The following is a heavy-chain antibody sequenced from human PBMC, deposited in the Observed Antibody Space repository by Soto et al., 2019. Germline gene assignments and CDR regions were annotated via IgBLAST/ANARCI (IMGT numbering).Heavy chain of an antibody. CDR3: ARDLFAAGSDALDI. J-gene: IGHJ3*02. CDR2: INSSGGHT. D-gene: IGHD6-13*01. V-gene: IGHV1-46*01. Sequence: QMQLVQSGAEVKKPGASVKVSCKASGYTFTRHYIHWVRQAPGQGLEWMGIINSSGGHTYYAQKFQGRVGLVSDTSTSTVYMELSSLRSVDTAVYYCARDLFAAGSDALDIWGQGTMVTVSS. CDR1: GYTFTRHY.